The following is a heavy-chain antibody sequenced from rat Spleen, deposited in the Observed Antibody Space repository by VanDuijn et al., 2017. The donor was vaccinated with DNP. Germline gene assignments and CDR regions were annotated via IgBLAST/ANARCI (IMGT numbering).Heavy chain of an antibody. Sequence: EVQLVETGGGLVQPGRSLKLSCVASGFTFSSYWMFWIRQAPGKGLEWVASIHSDGGNTYYPESVKGRFTISRDNAKSTLYLQMNSLRSEDMATYYCARWGSSDWYFDFWGPGTMVTVSS. J-gene: IGHJ1*01. D-gene: IGHD1-2*01. CDR3: ARWGSSDWYFDF. CDR1: GFTFSSYW. V-gene: IGHV5-58*01. CDR2: IHSDGGNT.